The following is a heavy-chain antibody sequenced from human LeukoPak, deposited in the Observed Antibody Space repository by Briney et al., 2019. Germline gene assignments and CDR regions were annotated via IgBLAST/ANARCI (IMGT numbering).Heavy chain of an antibody. V-gene: IGHV4-39*01. CDR2: IYYSGST. CDR1: GGSISSGGYY. D-gene: IGHD1-26*01. CDR3: ARNSGSYRQYFQH. J-gene: IGHJ1*01. Sequence: PSQTLSLTCTVSGGSISSGGYYWSWIRQPPGKGLEWIGSIYYSGSTYYNPSLKSRVTISVDTSKNQFSLKLSSVTAADTAVYYCARNSGSYRQYFQHWGQGTLVTVSS.